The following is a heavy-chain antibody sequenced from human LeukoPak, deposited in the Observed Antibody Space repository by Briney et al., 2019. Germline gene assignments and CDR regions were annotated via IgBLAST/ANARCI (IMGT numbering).Heavy chain of an antibody. V-gene: IGHV1-3*01. CDR1: GYTFTSYA. J-gene: IGHJ4*02. Sequence: ASVKDSCKASGYTFTSYAMHWVRQAPGQRLEWMGWINAGNGNTKYSQKFQGRVTITRDTSASTAYMELSSLRSEDTAVYYCARVGMVRGVIITGFDYWGQGTLVTVSS. CDR3: ARVGMVRGVIITGFDY. CDR2: INAGNGNT. D-gene: IGHD3-10*01.